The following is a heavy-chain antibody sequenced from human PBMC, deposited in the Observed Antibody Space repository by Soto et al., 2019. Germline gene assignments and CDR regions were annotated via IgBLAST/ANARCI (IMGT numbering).Heavy chain of an antibody. CDR3: ARGGWSDNWFVP. Sequence: PGGSLRLSCTASGFIFSSHDMHWVRQVTGKGLEWVSGIESDGDTKYLASVKGRFSISRENAKNSLHLQMNSLRAEDTAVYYCARGGWSDNWFVPWGQGTLVTVSS. V-gene: IGHV3-13*01. CDR2: IESDGDT. CDR1: GFIFSSHD. J-gene: IGHJ5*02. D-gene: IGHD6-19*01.